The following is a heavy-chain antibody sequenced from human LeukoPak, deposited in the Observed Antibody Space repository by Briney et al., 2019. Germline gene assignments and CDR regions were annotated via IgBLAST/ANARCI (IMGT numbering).Heavy chain of an antibody. Sequence: SETLSLTCTVSGCSISSYYWSWIRQPPGKGLEWIGYIYYSGSTNCNPSLKSRVTISVDTSNNQFSLKLSSVTAADTAVYYCARATMVWGVIILGFDYWGQGTLVTVSS. CDR3: ARATMVWGVIILGFDY. V-gene: IGHV4-59*01. CDR2: IYYSGST. D-gene: IGHD3-10*01. CDR1: GCSISSYY. J-gene: IGHJ4*02.